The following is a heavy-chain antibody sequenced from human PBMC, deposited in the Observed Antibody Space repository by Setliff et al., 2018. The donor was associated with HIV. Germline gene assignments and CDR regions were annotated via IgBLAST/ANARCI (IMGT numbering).Heavy chain of an antibody. CDR1: VFTFNNYG. CDR2: IRYDGSQK. Sequence: AASVFTFNNYGMNWVRQAPGKGLEWVAFIRYDGSQKYYVDSVKGRFTISRDNSKNTLYLQMNSLRVEDTAVYYCAKDVCSGAYCYAYYYYGMDVWGQGTMVTVSS. D-gene: IGHD2-15*01. V-gene: IGHV3-30*02. CDR3: AKDVCSGAYCYAYYYYGMDV. J-gene: IGHJ6*02.